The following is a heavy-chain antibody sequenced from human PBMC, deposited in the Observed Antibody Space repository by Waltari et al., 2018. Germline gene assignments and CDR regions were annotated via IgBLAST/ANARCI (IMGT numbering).Heavy chain of an antibody. V-gene: IGHV1-69*10. CDR2: IIPILGIA. CDR1: GGTFSSYA. D-gene: IGHD2-21*02. J-gene: IGHJ4*02. CDR3: AKDPGNWYSDS. Sequence: QVQLVQSGAEVKKPGSSVKVSCKASGGTFSSYAISWVRQAPGQGLEWMGGIIPILGIANDAQKFQGRGTITADKSTSTAYMELSSLRAEDTAVYYCAKDPGNWYSDSWGQGTLVTVSS.